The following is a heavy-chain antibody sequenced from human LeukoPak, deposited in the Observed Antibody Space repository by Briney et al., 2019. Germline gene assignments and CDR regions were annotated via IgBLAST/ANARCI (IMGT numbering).Heavy chain of an antibody. CDR3: ARGRVGATYWFDP. J-gene: IGHJ5*02. V-gene: IGHV4-59*01. Sequence: SETLSLTCTVSGGSISSYYWSWIRQPPGKGLEWIGYIYYSGSTNYNPSLKSRVTISVDTSKNQFSLKLSSVAAADTAVYYCARGRVGATYWFDPWGQGTLVTVSS. CDR1: GGSISSYY. D-gene: IGHD1-26*01. CDR2: IYYSGST.